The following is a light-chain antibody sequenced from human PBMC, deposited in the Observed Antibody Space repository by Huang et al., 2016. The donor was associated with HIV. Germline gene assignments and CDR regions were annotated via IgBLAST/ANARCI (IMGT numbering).Light chain of an antibody. CDR3: QQYYGTPYT. CDR1: RGISDS. J-gene: IGKJ2*01. Sequence: DIQVTQSPSSPSASVGDRVTVTCRTSRGISDSLVWYQQKPGRAPKLLVYAASRLESGVPSRFSGSGAGADFTLTINNLQPEDFATYYCQQYYGTPYTFGQGTKVEIK. CDR2: AAS. V-gene: IGKV1-NL1*01.